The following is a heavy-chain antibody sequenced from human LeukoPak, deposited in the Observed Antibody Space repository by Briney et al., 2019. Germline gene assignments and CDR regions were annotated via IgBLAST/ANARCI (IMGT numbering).Heavy chain of an antibody. CDR2: IKPDGSDE. D-gene: IGHD3-16*01. CDR3: ARDRAYKSFDY. Sequence: GGSLRLSCAASGFTFSSYWMTWVRQAPGKGLVWVANIKPDGSDEFYVDSVKGRFTISRDNAKNSLFLQMISLRAEDTAVYYCARDRAYKSFDYWGQGALVTVSS. J-gene: IGHJ4*02. CDR1: GFTFSSYW. V-gene: IGHV3-7*01.